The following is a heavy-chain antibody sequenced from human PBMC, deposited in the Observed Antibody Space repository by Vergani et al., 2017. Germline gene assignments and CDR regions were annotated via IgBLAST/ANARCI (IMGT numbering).Heavy chain of an antibody. CDR3: AKDPARFVPAAGYYFDY. Sequence: EVQLLESGGGLVQPGGSLRLSCAASGFTFSSYAMSWVRQAPGKGLEWVSAISGSGGSTYHADSVKGRFTISRDNSKNTLYLQMNSLRAEDTAVYYCAKDPARFVPAAGYYFDYWGQGTLVTVSS. V-gene: IGHV3-23*01. CDR1: GFTFSSYA. J-gene: IGHJ4*02. CDR2: ISGSGGST. D-gene: IGHD2-2*01.